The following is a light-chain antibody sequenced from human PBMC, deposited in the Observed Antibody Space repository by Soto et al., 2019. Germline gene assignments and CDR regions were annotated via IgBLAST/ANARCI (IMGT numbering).Light chain of an antibody. Sequence: EIVMTQSPVTLSVSPGERTTLSCRASQSVISNLAWYQQRPGQAPRLLIYDASTRATGIPSRFSGSGSGTDFTLTITRLEPEDFAVFYCQQYGTSEIIFGQGTRLEIK. J-gene: IGKJ5*01. CDR3: QQYGTSEII. V-gene: IGKV3-15*01. CDR2: DAS. CDR1: QSVISN.